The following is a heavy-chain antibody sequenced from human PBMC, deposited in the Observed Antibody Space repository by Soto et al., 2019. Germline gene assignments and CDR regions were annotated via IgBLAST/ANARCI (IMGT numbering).Heavy chain of an antibody. D-gene: IGHD2-15*01. CDR2: ISAYNGNT. CDR1: GYTFTSYG. V-gene: IGHV1-18*01. J-gene: IGHJ3*02. Sequence: GASVKVSCKASGYTFTSYGISWVRQAPGQGLEWMGWISAYNGNTNYAQKLQGRVTMTTDTSTSTAYMELRSLRSDDTAVYYCARPGYCSGGSCYPDDAFDISGQGTMVTVSS. CDR3: ARPGYCSGGSCYPDDAFDI.